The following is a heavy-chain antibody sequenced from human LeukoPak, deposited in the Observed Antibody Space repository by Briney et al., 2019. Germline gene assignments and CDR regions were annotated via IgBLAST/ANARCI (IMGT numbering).Heavy chain of an antibody. CDR2: ISWNSGSI. D-gene: IGHD2-15*01. CDR1: GFTFDDYA. Sequence: PGRSLRLSCAASGFTFDDYAMHWVRQAPGKGLEWVSGISWNSGSIGYADSVKGRFTISRDNSKNTLYLQMNSLRAEDTAVYYCARDADSSHFDYWGQGTLVTVSS. CDR3: ARDADSSHFDY. J-gene: IGHJ4*02. V-gene: IGHV3-9*01.